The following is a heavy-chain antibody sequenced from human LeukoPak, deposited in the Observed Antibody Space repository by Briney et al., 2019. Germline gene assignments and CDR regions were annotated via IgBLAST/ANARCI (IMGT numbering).Heavy chain of an antibody. V-gene: IGHV1-2*04. CDR1: GYTFTGYY. CDR3: ARELTRGGAVAGNDY. J-gene: IGHJ4*02. CDR2: INPNSGGT. D-gene: IGHD6-19*01. Sequence: GASVKVSCKASGYTFTGYYMHWVRQAPGQGLERMGWINPNSGGTNYAQKFQGWVTMTRDTSISTAYMELSRLRSDDTAVYYCARELTRGGAVAGNDYWGQGTLVTASS.